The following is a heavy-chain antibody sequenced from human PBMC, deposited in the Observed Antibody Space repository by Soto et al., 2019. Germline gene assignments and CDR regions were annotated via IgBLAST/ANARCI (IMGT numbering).Heavy chain of an antibody. Sequence: QLQLQESGPRLVKPSETLSLTCTVSGGSISSPNYYWGWIRQPPGKGLEWLGSIYYNGNTYYSPSLKSRVTISLDTSKNQFSLKLSSVIAADTAVYYCARHPITEPLWLGESSRGYWGQGNLVTVFS. J-gene: IGHJ4*02. CDR1: GGSISSPNYY. V-gene: IGHV4-39*01. CDR3: ARHPITEPLWLGESSRGY. CDR2: IYYNGNT. D-gene: IGHD3-10*01.